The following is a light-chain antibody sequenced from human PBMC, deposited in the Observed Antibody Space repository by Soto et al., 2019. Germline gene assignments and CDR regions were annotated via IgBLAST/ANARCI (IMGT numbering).Light chain of an antibody. CDR2: SNN. Sequence: QSVLTQPPSASGTPGQRVTISCSGSSSNIGSNIVNWYQQLPGTAPKLLIYSNNQRPSGVPDLFSGSKSGTSASLAISGLQSDDEADYYCATWDDSLNVVFGGGTKLTVL. J-gene: IGLJ3*02. V-gene: IGLV1-44*01. CDR3: ATWDDSLNVV. CDR1: SSNIGSNI.